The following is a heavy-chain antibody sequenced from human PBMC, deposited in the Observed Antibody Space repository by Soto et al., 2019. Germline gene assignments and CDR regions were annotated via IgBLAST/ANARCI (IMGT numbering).Heavy chain of an antibody. CDR3: ARDREVGRGVVASYRGMDV. CDR1: GYTFITHG. D-gene: IGHD3-10*01. J-gene: IGHJ6*02. Sequence: QVELVQSGPELRKPGASVKVSCKASGYTFITHGFSWVRHAPGQGLEWMGWVNSYNGNTHYGQKFQGRLTLTTDTSTSTAYMELRSLRPDDTAIYDCARDREVGRGVVASYRGMDVWGQGTTVAVSS. CDR2: VNSYNGNT. V-gene: IGHV1-18*04.